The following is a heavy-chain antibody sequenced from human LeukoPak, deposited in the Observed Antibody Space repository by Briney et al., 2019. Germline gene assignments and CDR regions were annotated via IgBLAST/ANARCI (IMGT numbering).Heavy chain of an antibody. D-gene: IGHD3-9*01. Sequence: PSETLSLTCTVSGGSISSYYWSWIRQPPGKGLEWIGYIYYSGSTNYNPSLKSRVTIPVDTSKNQFSLKLSSVTAADTAVYYCARLTGDAFDIWGQGTMVTVSS. CDR3: ARLTGDAFDI. V-gene: IGHV4-59*01. CDR1: GGSISSYY. CDR2: IYYSGST. J-gene: IGHJ3*02.